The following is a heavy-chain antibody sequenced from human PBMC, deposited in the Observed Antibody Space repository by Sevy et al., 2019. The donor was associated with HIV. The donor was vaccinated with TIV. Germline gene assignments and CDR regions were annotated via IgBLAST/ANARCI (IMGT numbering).Heavy chain of an antibody. V-gene: IGHV1-2*02. CDR3: GRDRVFFGGGGGLDV. CDR1: ESTFTAYY. CDR2: INPNSDDT. Sequence: ASVKVSCKASESTFTAYYIHWLRQAPGQGLEWMGWINPNSDDTNYAQKFQGRVSMAADTSISTAYMDLSRLRFDDTAVYYCGRDRVFFGGGGGLDVWGQGTTVTVSS. D-gene: IGHD3-16*01. J-gene: IGHJ6*02.